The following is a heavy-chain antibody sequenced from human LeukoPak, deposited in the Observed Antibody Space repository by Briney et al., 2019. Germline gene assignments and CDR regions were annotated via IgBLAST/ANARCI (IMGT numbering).Heavy chain of an antibody. CDR1: GYTFTNRP. V-gene: IGHV1-2*02. J-gene: IGHJ4*02. Sequence: ASVKVSCKASGYTFTNRPMHWVRQAPGQGLEWMGWINPNSGDTNYVQKFQGRVTMTRDPSISTAYMELSGLRADDTAVYYCARERYTAYGNFDYWGQGTQVTVSS. D-gene: IGHD5-12*01. CDR2: INPNSGDT. CDR3: ARERYTAYGNFDY.